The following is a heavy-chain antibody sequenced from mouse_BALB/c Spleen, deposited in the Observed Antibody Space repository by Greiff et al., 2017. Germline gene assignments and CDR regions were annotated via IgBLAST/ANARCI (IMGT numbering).Heavy chain of an antibody. CDR3: ARSYGHAMDY. CDR2: IDPANGNT. Sequence: VQLQQSGAELVKPGASVKLSCTASGFNIKETYMHWVKQRPEQGLEWIGRIDPANGNTKYDPKFQGKATITADTSSNTAYLQLSSLTSEDTAVYYCARSYGHAMDYWGQGTSVTVSS. J-gene: IGHJ4*01. V-gene: IGHV14-3*02. D-gene: IGHD1-2*01. CDR1: GFNIKETY.